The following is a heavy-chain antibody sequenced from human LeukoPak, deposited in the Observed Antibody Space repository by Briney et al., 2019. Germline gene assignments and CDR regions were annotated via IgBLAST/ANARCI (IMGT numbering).Heavy chain of an antibody. J-gene: IGHJ4*02. D-gene: IGHD3-10*01. CDR1: GGSFSNYA. CDR2: IIPILGSA. V-gene: IGHV1-69*05. CDR3: ARGERGIPIYY. Sequence: ASVKVSCKASGGSFSNYAISWVRQAPGQGLEWMGGIIPILGSATYAQHFQGRVTITMDESTTTAYMELSSLRPGDTAVFYCARGERGIPIYYWGQGTLVTVSS.